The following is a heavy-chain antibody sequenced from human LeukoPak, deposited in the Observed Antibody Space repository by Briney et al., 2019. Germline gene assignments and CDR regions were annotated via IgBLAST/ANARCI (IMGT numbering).Heavy chain of an antibody. CDR2: INHSGST. CDR3: ARESGYSYGYNY. CDR1: GFTFSSYW. Sequence: LRLSCAASGFTFSSYWMSWVRQAPGKGLEWIGEINHSGSTNYNPSLKSRVTISVDTSKNQFSLKLSSVTAADTAVYYCARESGYSYGYNYWGQGTLVTVSS. D-gene: IGHD5-18*01. J-gene: IGHJ4*02. V-gene: IGHV4-34*01.